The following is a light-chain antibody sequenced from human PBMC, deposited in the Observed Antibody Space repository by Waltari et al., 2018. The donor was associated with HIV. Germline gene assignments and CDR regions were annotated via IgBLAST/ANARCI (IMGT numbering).Light chain of an antibody. CDR3: QQYYSTPYT. J-gene: IGKJ2*01. CDR1: PSVLYSSNNKTY. Sequence: DIVMTQSPDSLAVSLGERATINGKSSPSVLYSSNNKTYLAWYQQKPGQPPKLLIYWASTRESGVPDRFSGSGSGTDFTLTISSLQAEDVAVYYCQQYYSTPYTFGQGTKLEIK. CDR2: WAS. V-gene: IGKV4-1*01.